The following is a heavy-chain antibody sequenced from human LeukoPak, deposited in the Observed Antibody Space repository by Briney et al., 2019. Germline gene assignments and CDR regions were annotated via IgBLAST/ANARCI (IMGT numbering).Heavy chain of an antibody. CDR1: GFTFSSYA. CDR2: ISGSGGST. Sequence: GGSLRLSCAASGFTFSSYAMSWVRQAPGKGLEWVSAISGSGGSTYYADSVKGRFTISRDNSKNTLYLQMNSLRAEDTAVYYCATDDREVGSNSRGGYLYYFDYWGQGTLVTVSS. CDR3: ATDDREVGSNSRGGYLYYFDY. D-gene: IGHD1-26*01. V-gene: IGHV3-23*01. J-gene: IGHJ4*02.